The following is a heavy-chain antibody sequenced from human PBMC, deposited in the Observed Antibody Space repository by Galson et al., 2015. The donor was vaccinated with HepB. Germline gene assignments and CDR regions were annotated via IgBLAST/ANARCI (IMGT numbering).Heavy chain of an antibody. Sequence: SLRLSCVASGFTFSNYWMYWVRQAPGKGLVWVSRINSDGTVTTYAESVRGRFTISRDNAKNTLYLQMNSLRAEDTAVYYCARGGLRNTFDMWGQGTMVTVSS. CDR2: INSDGTVT. CDR3: ARGGLRNTFDM. CDR1: GFTFSNYW. V-gene: IGHV3-74*01. D-gene: IGHD4-17*01. J-gene: IGHJ3*02.